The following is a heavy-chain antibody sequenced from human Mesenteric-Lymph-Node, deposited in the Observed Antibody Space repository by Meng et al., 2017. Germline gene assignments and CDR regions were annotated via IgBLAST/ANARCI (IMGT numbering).Heavy chain of an antibody. CDR2: LKPDGSEK. J-gene: IGHJ4*02. CDR3: ATHQERRFLY. CDR1: GFTFSTFW. D-gene: IGHD2/OR15-2a*01. Sequence: GGSLRLSCAASGFTFSTFWMSWVRQAPGKGLEWVANLKPDGSEKYYVDSVRGRFTISRDNAKNSLYLQMNSLRVEDTAVYYCATHQERRFLYWGQGALVTVSS. V-gene: IGHV3-7*01.